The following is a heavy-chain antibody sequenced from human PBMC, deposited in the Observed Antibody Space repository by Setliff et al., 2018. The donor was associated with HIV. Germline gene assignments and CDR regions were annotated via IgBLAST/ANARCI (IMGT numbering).Heavy chain of an antibody. CDR3: ARDRHHYDSSGFDAFDL. D-gene: IGHD3-22*01. J-gene: IGHJ3*01. CDR2: IIPLFGTA. Sequence: ASVKVSCKASGGTFSNYALSWVRQAPGQGLEWMGGIIPLFGTANYAQNFQGRVTITADASTSTAYMELSSLRSEDTAMYYCARDRHHYDSSGFDAFDLWGQGTMVTVSS. V-gene: IGHV1-69*13. CDR1: GGTFSNYA.